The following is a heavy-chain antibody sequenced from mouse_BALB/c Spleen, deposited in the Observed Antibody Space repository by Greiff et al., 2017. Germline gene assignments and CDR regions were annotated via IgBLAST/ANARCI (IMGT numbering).Heavy chain of an antibody. CDR3: ARFNWDVGFAY. Sequence: SGAELVKPGASVKLSCTASGFNIKDTYMHWVKQRPEQGLEWIGRIDPANGNTKYDPKFQGKATITADTSSNTAYLQLSSLTSEDTAVYYCARFNWDVGFAYWGQGTLVTVSA. CDR2: IDPANGNT. CDR1: GFNIKDTY. V-gene: IGHV14-3*02. D-gene: IGHD4-1*01. J-gene: IGHJ3*01.